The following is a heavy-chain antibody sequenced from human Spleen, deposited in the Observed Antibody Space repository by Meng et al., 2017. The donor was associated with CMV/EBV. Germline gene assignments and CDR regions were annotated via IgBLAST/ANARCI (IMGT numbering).Heavy chain of an antibody. CDR3: ARDTYNNQGRWFDP. D-gene: IGHD1-14*01. Sequence: SETLSLTCAVYGGSFSGYYWSWIRQPPGKGLEWIGEINHSGSTNYNPSLKSRVTISVDTSKNQFSLKLSSVTAADTAVYYCARDTYNNQGRWFDPWGQGTLVTVSS. J-gene: IGHJ5*02. CDR2: INHSGST. V-gene: IGHV4-34*01. CDR1: GGSFSGYY.